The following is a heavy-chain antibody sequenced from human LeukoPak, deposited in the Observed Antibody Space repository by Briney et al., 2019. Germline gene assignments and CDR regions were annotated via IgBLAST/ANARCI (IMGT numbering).Heavy chain of an antibody. CDR2: IYSGGST. D-gene: IGHD1-26*01. CDR3: ARISGELHFDY. J-gene: IGHJ4*02. CDR1: GFTVSSNY. V-gene: IGHV3-53*01. Sequence: GGSLRLSCATSGFTVSSNYMSWVRQAPGKGLEWVSVIYSGGSTYYADSVKGRFTISRDNFKNTLYLQMNSLRAEDTAVYYCARISGELHFDYWGRGTLVTVSS.